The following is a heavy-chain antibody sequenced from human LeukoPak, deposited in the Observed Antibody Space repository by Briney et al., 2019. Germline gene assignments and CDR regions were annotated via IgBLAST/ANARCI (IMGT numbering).Heavy chain of an antibody. Sequence: SETLSLTCSVSGASITSASYFWGWIRQPPGKGLEWIGTIYYSGITYYNPSLKSRVTISIDTSKNQFSLKLSSVTAADTAVYYCARDCREPYPICAIDIWGQGTMVTVSS. D-gene: IGHD1-26*01. V-gene: IGHV4-39*07. CDR2: IYYSGIT. CDR1: GASITSASYF. J-gene: IGHJ3*02. CDR3: ARDCREPYPICAIDI.